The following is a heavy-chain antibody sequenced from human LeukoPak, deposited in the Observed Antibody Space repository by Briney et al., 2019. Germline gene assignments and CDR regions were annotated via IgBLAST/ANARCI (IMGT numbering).Heavy chain of an antibody. J-gene: IGHJ4*02. CDR3: ARASATAFDY. Sequence: GGSPRLSCAASGFTFSTYWMHWVRQPPGRGLVWVSRINSDRSTTSYADSVKGRFTISRDNAKNTLYLQMNSLRAEDTAVYYCARASATAFDYWGQGTLVTVSS. CDR2: INSDRSTT. D-gene: IGHD1-26*01. CDR1: GFTFSTYW. V-gene: IGHV3-74*01.